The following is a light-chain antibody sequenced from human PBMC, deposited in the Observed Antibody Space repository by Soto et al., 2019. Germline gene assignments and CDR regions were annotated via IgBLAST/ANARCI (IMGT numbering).Light chain of an antibody. CDR3: DSYTSGSSYV. Sequence: QSVLAHPASVSGSPGQSITISCTGTSSDVGGYNYVSWYQQHPGKAPKLMIYDVSYRPSGVSDRFSGSKSGNTASLTISGLQSEDEADYYCDSYTSGSSYVFGTGTKVTVL. CDR1: SSDVGGYNY. J-gene: IGLJ1*01. V-gene: IGLV2-14*01. CDR2: DVS.